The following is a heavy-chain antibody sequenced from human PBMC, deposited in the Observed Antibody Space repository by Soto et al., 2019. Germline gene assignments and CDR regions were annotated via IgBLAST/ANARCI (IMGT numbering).Heavy chain of an antibody. J-gene: IGHJ6*02. CDR2: ISGYNGDT. CDR1: GYTFTGYT. Sequence: QVQLVQSGAEVKKPGASVKVSCKASGYTFTGYTITWVRQAPGQGLEWMGWISGYNGDTNYAQNLQGRVTMTTDTSTSTAYMELRSLRADDTAVYYCARDRQLELRGGGDNYYYNGVDVWGQGTTVTVSS. CDR3: ARDRQLELRGGGDNYYYNGVDV. D-gene: IGHD1-7*01. V-gene: IGHV1-18*04.